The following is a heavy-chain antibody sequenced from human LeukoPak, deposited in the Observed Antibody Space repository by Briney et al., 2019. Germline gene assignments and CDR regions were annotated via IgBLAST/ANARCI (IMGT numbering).Heavy chain of an antibody. Sequence: PGGSLRLSCAASGFTFSSSAMGWVRQTPWKGLEWVSAISGSGLNTYYADSVKGRFTVSRDNSKNTLFLQMNSLRAEHTAVYYCAKEYISMVRELFEEAYFDPWGQGTLVTVSS. J-gene: IGHJ4*02. V-gene: IGHV3-23*01. CDR1: GFTFSSSA. CDR2: ISGSGLNT. CDR3: AKEYISMVRELFEEAYFDP. D-gene: IGHD3-10*01.